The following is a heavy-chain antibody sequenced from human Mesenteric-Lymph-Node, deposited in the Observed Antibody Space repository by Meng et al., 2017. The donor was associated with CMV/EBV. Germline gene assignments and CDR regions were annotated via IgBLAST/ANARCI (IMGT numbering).Heavy chain of an antibody. CDR3: AKDYDFWSGYYTSYKYGMDV. V-gene: IGHV3-33*06. J-gene: IGHJ6*02. Sequence: GESLKISCAASGFTFSSYAMHWVRQAPGKGLEWVAVIWYDGSNKYYTDAVKGRFTISRDNSKNTLYLQMNSLRVEDTAVYYCAKDYDFWSGYYTSYKYGMDVWGRGTTVTVSS. CDR2: IWYDGSNK. D-gene: IGHD3-3*01. CDR1: GFTFSSYA.